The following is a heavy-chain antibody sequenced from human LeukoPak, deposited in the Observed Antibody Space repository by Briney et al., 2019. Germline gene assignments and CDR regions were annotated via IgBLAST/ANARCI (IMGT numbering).Heavy chain of an antibody. V-gene: IGHV4-4*02. CDR3: ASRYSSGWYDY. D-gene: IGHD6-19*01. Sequence: SGTLSLTCAVSGGSISSSNWWSWVRQPPGKGLEWIGEIYHSGSTNYNPSLKSRATISVDKSKNQFSLKLSSVTAADTAVYYCASRYSSGWYDYWGQGTLVTVSS. CDR1: GGSISSSNW. CDR2: IYHSGST. J-gene: IGHJ4*02.